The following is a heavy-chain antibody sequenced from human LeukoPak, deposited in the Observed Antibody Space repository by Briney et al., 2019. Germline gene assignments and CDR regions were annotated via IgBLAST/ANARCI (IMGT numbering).Heavy chain of an antibody. J-gene: IGHJ2*01. CDR3: ARVHWYFDF. Sequence: GGSLTLSCAASGFTFNSYWMSWVRQAPGKGLEWVAHIKEDGSEKYYVDSVRGRFTISRDNAKNSLYLQMNSLRAEDTAVYYCARVHWYFDFWGRGTLVTVSS. CDR1: GFTFNSYW. V-gene: IGHV3-7*04. CDR2: IKEDGSEK.